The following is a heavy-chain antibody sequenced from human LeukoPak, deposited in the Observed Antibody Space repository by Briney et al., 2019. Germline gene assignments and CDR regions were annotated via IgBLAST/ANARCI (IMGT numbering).Heavy chain of an antibody. CDR1: GYTFTSYF. CDR2: IIPIFNTA. CDR3: AGVGATTSTEFDP. D-gene: IGHD1-26*01. V-gene: IGHV1-69*13. J-gene: IGHJ5*02. Sequence: SVKVSCKASGYTFTSYFMHWVRQAPGQGLEWMGGIIPIFNTANYAQKFQGKVTITADVSTSTAYMELSSLKSEDTAVYYCAGVGATTSTEFDPWGQGTLATVSS.